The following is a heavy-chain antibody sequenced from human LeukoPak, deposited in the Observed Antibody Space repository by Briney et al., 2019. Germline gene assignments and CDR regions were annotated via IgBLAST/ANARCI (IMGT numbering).Heavy chain of an antibody. CDR2: ISYSGST. CDR3: ARQFGGIHFDY. Sequence: SETLSLTCTVSGGSISSSSYYWGWIRLPPGKGLEWIGSISYSGSTYYNPSLRSRVTISVDTSKNQFSLKLSSVTAADTAMYYCARQFGGIHFDYWGQGTLVTVSS. D-gene: IGHD1-26*01. V-gene: IGHV4-39*01. J-gene: IGHJ4*02. CDR1: GGSISSSSYY.